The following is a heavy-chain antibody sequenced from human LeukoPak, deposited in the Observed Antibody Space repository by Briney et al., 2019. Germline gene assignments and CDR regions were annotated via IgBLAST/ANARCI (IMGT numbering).Heavy chain of an antibody. V-gene: IGHV3-23*01. CDR1: GSTFSSYA. CDR2: ISGSGGST. Sequence: GGPLRLSCAASGSTFSSYAMSWLRQAPGKGLEWVSTISGSGGSTYYADSVKGRFTISRDNSKNTLYLQMNSLRAEDTAVYYCAERSRDSSGYYYFDYWGQGTLVTDSS. D-gene: IGHD3-22*01. J-gene: IGHJ4*02. CDR3: AERSRDSSGYYYFDY.